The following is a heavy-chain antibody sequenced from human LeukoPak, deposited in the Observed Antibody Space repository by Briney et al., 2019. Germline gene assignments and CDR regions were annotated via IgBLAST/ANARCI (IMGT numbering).Heavy chain of an antibody. CDR1: GFTFSSYA. D-gene: IGHD3-3*01. Sequence: GGSLRLSCAASGFTFSSYAMSWVRQAPGKGLEWVSAISGSGGSTYYADSVKGRFTISRDNAKNSLYLQMNSLRAEDTAVYYCARDGTIFGVVYGMDVWGQGTTVTVSS. CDR2: ISGSGGST. CDR3: ARDGTIFGVVYGMDV. V-gene: IGHV3-23*01. J-gene: IGHJ6*02.